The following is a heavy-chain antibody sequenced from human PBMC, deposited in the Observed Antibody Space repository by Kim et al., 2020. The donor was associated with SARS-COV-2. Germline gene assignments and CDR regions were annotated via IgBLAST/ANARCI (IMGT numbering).Heavy chain of an antibody. D-gene: IGHD3-10*01. J-gene: IGHJ4*02. V-gene: IGHV3-30*07. CDR3: ARDGGGMVRGVIRPSGSFDY. Sequence: FTISRDNSKNTLYLQMNSLRAEDTAVYYCARDGGGMVRGVIRPSGSFDYWGQGTLVTVSS.